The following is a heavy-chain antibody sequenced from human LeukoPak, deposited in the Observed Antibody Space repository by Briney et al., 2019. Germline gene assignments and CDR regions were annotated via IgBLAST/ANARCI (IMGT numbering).Heavy chain of an antibody. CDR3: ARGPIAVAGTEAFDI. CDR2: INHSGST. D-gene: IGHD6-19*01. Sequence: MPSETLSLTCTVSGGSISSYYWSWIRQPAGKGLEWIGEINHSGSTNYNPSLKSRVTISVDTSKNQFSLKLSSVTAADTAMYYCARGPIAVAGTEAFDIWGQGTMVTVSS. V-gene: IGHV4-34*01. J-gene: IGHJ3*02. CDR1: GGSISSYY.